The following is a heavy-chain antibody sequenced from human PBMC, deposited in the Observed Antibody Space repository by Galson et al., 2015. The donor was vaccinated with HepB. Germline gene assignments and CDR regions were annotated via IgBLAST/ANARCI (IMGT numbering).Heavy chain of an antibody. CDR3: ATSAYCGGDCYSV. V-gene: IGHV4-61*01. CDR2: IYYSGST. D-gene: IGHD2-21*02. J-gene: IGHJ4*02. CDR1: GGFVSSGSYY. Sequence: QVQLQESGPGLVKPSETLSPTCTVSGGFVSSGSYYWSWIRQPPGKGLEWIGYIYYSGSTNYNPSLKSRVTISVDTSKNQFSLKLSSVTAADTAVYYCATSAYCGGDCYSVWGQGTLVTVSS.